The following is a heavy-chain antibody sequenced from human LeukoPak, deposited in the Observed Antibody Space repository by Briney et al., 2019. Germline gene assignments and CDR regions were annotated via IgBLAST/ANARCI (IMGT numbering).Heavy chain of an antibody. J-gene: IGHJ5*02. Sequence: ASVKVSCKASGYTFAGYYLHWVRQAPGQGLEWVGGINSNNGDTHYAQNFQGRVTMTRDTSISTAYMELSRLGSDDTAVYYCARDRGYCSSTSCYSDWFDPWGQGTLVTVSS. CDR2: INSNNGDT. CDR3: ARDRGYCSSTSCYSDWFDP. CDR1: GYTFAGYY. V-gene: IGHV1-2*02. D-gene: IGHD2-2*01.